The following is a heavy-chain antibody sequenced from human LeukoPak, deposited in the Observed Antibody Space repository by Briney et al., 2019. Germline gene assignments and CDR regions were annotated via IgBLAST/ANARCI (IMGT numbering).Heavy chain of an antibody. CDR3: ARDWVTTTGLKYYYYMDV. D-gene: IGHD1-1*01. J-gene: IGHJ6*03. CDR1: GYTFTSYD. CDR2: MNPNSGNT. Sequence: ASVKVSCKASGYTFTSYDINWVRQATGQGLEWMGWMNPNSGNTGYAQKFQGRVTMTRNTSISTAYMELSSLRSEDTAVYYCARDWVTTTGLKYYYYMDVWGKGTTVTVSS. V-gene: IGHV1-8*01.